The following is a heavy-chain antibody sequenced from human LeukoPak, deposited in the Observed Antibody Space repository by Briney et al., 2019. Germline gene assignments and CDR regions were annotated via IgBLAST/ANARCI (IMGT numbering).Heavy chain of an antibody. CDR1: GFTFSSYA. Sequence: GGSLRLSCAASGFTFSSYAMSWVRQAPGKGLEWVSAISGSGGSTYYADSVKGRFTISRDNAKNTLYLQMNSLRAEDTAMYYCARGKQDFDYWGQGTLVTVSS. D-gene: IGHD3-10*01. V-gene: IGHV3-23*01. J-gene: IGHJ4*02. CDR2: ISGSGGST. CDR3: ARGKQDFDY.